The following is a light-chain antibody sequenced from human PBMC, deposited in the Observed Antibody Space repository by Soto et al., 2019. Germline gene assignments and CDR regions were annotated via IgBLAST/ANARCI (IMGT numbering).Light chain of an antibody. CDR3: SSYAGNNNFV. CDR2: EVN. CDR1: SSDIGGYNS. V-gene: IGLV2-8*01. J-gene: IGLJ1*01. Sequence: QSALTQPPSASGSPGQSVTISCTGTSSDIGGYNSVSWYQQHPGKAPRLMIYEVNKRPSGVPDRFSGSKSGYTASLTVSGLQTEDEAFYYCSSYAGNNNFVFGSGTKLTVL.